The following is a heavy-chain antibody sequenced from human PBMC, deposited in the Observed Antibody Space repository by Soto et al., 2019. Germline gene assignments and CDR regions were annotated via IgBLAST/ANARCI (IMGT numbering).Heavy chain of an antibody. J-gene: IGHJ4*02. CDR2: VHPGSGSA. Sequence: GASVKVSCKASGYTFSKFFIHWVRQAPGQGLEWLGFVHPGSGSANYAQKFQGRVSMTRDTSMSTVYLELSCLRSEDTAMYYCARDSEGTSSLTHYWGQGTLVTVSS. D-gene: IGHD6-6*01. CDR1: GYTFSKFF. CDR3: ARDSEGTSSLTHY. V-gene: IGHV1-46*01.